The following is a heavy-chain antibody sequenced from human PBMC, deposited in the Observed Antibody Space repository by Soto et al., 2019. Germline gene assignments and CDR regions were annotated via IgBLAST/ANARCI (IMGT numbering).Heavy chain of an antibody. CDR1: GFTFSSSD. CDR2: ISGSYST. D-gene: IGHD4-17*01. Sequence: EVQLLESGGGLVQPGGSLRLSCAASGFTFSSSDMSWVRQAPGKGLEWVSTISGSYSTYYADSVTGRFTISRDNSENTLALQMNGLRAEETAVYYCAQRRFTKDYGGNYHYWGQGTLVTVSS. V-gene: IGHV3-23*05. J-gene: IGHJ4*02. CDR3: AQRRFTKDYGGNYHY.